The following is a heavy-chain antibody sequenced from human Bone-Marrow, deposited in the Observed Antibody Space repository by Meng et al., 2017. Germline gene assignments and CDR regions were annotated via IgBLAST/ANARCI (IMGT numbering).Heavy chain of an antibody. D-gene: IGHD6-19*01. Sequence: LQCGVELKSPGAYCDVSCKASGFSLTRYSMNWVRKVTGQGLEWMGWINTNTGNPTYARGFAGRFVFFLDTSVSTAYLQISSLKAEDTAMYYCARLSWGVTGNDYWGQGTLVTVFS. CDR3: ARLSWGVTGNDY. J-gene: IGHJ4*02. V-gene: IGHV7-4-1*02. CDR2: INTNTGNP. CDR1: GFSLTRYS.